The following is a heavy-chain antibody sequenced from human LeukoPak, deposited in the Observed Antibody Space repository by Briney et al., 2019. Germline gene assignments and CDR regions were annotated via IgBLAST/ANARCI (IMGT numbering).Heavy chain of an antibody. CDR3: ARVRNYYDSSGENYFDY. V-gene: IGHV4-39*07. CDR2: IYYSGST. Sequence: SETLSLTCTVSGGSISSSSYYWGWLRQPPGKGLEWIGSIYYSGSTYYNPSLKSRVTISVDTSKNQFSLKLSSVTAADTAVYYCARVRNYYDSSGENYFDYWGQGTLVTVSS. D-gene: IGHD3-22*01. J-gene: IGHJ4*02. CDR1: GGSISSSSYY.